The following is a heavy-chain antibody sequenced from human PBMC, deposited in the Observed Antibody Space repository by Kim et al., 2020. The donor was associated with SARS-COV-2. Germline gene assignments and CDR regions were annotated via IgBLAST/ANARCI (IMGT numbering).Heavy chain of an antibody. CDR3: AKEAYGSGSYFPDAFDI. Sequence: GGSLRLSCAASGFTFSSYAMSWVRQAPGKGLEWVSAISGSGGSTYYADSVKGRFTISRDNSKNTLYLQMNSLRAEDTAVYYCAKEAYGSGSYFPDAFDIWGQGTMVTVSS. D-gene: IGHD3-10*01. CDR2: ISGSGGST. CDR1: GFTFSSYA. J-gene: IGHJ3*02. V-gene: IGHV3-23*01.